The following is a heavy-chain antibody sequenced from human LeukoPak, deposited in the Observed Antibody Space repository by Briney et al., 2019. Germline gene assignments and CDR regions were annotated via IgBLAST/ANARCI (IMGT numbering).Heavy chain of an antibody. V-gene: IGHV4-59*01. Sequence: PSETLSLTCIVSGGAISSYYWSWIRQSPGKGLEWIGYIYYSGGTKYNPSLMSRVTISVDRAQNQFSLTLTSVTAADTAVYYCARDSLYDSSGYYMDSWGQGTPVIVSS. J-gene: IGHJ4*02. CDR3: ARDSLYDSSGYYMDS. D-gene: IGHD3-22*01. CDR2: IYYSGGT. CDR1: GGAISSYY.